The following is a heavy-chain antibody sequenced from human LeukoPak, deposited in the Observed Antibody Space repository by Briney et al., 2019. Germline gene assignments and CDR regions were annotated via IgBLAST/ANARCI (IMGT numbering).Heavy chain of an antibody. CDR3: ARGAGPAKLDY. CDR2: INHSGST. D-gene: IGHD4/OR15-4a*01. J-gene: IGHJ4*02. Sequence: SETLSFTCAVYGGSFSGYYWSWIRQPPGKGLEWIGEINHSGSTNYNPSLKSRVTISVDTSKNQFSLKLSSVTAADTAVYYCARGAGPAKLDYWGQGTLVTVSS. V-gene: IGHV4-34*01. CDR1: GGSFSGYY.